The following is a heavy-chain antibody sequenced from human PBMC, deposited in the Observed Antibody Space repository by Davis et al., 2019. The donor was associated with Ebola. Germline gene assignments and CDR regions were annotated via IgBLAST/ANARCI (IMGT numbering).Heavy chain of an antibody. V-gene: IGHV3-11*04. CDR2: ISSSSSTI. Sequence: GGSLRLSCAASGFTFSDYYMSWIRQAPGKGLEWVSYISSSSSTIYYADSVKGRFTISRDNAKNSLYLQMNSLRDEDTAVYYCARGYSSSSNHYGMDVWGQGTTVTVSS. CDR1: GFTFSDYY. CDR3: ARGYSSSSNHYGMDV. J-gene: IGHJ6*02. D-gene: IGHD6-6*01.